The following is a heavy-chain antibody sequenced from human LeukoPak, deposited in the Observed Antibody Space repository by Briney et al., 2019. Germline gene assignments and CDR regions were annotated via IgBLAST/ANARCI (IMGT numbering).Heavy chain of an antibody. CDR3: ARHPAGTLVPFDY. CDR1: GFSFSSYS. V-gene: IGHV3-48*04. J-gene: IGHJ4*02. D-gene: IGHD6-13*01. CDR2: ISSSSSTI. Sequence: GGSLRLSCSASGFSFSSYSMNWVRQAPGKGLEWVSYISSSSSTIYYADSVKGRFTISRDNAKNSLYLQMNSLRAEDTAVYYCARHPAGTLVPFDYWGQGTLVTVSS.